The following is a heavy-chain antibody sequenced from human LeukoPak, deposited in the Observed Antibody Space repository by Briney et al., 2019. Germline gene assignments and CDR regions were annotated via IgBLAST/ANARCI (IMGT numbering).Heavy chain of an antibody. J-gene: IGHJ3*02. CDR1: GFTFSSYS. Sequence: GGSLRLSCAASGFTFSSYSMHWVRQAPGKGLEYVSAISSNGGSTYYANSVKGRFTISRDNSKNTLYLQMGSLRADDMALYYCARAEFRAFDIWGQGTMVTVSS. V-gene: IGHV3-64*01. CDR2: ISSNGGST. D-gene: IGHD3-10*01. CDR3: ARAEFRAFDI.